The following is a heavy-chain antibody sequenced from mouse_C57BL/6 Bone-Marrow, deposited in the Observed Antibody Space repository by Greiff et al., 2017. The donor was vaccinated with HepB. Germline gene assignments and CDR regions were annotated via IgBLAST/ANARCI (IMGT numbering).Heavy chain of an antibody. D-gene: IGHD2-5*01. CDR2: IYPGDGDT. V-gene: IGHV1-82*01. CDR3: AKGYYSNYGVAY. CDR1: GYAFSSSW. J-gene: IGHJ3*01. Sequence: QVQLKESGPELVKPGASVKISCKASGYAFSSSWMNWVKQRPGKGLEWIGRIYPGDGDTNYNGKFKGKATLTADKSSSTAYMQLSSLTSEDSAVYFCAKGYYSNYGVAYWGQGTLVTVSA.